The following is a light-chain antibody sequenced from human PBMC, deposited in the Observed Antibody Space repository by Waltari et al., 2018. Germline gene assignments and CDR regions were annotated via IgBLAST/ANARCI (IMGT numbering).Light chain of an antibody. J-gene: IGLJ1*01. CDR3: QTWGAGIRV. V-gene: IGLV4-69*01. CDR1: SGHSNYA. Sequence: QLVLTQSPSASASLGASVKLTCTLSSGHSNYAIAWHQQQAEKGPRYLMKINRDGSHNKGDGIPDRFSGSTSGAERYLTIPSLQSEDEADYYCQTWGAGIRVFGTGTKVTVL. CDR2: INRDGSH.